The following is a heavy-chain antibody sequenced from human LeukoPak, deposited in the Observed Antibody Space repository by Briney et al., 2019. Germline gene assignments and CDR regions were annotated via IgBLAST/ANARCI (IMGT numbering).Heavy chain of an antibody. CDR3: ARSPYSSGWYYVDY. D-gene: IGHD6-19*01. CDR2: ISAYNGNT. Sequence: ASVKVSCKASGYAFNTYGISWVRQAPGQGLEWMGWISAYNGNTNYAQKLQGRVTMTTDTSTSTAYMELRSLRSDDTAVYYCARSPYSSGWYYVDYWGQGTLVTVSS. V-gene: IGHV1-18*04. CDR1: GYAFNTYG. J-gene: IGHJ4*02.